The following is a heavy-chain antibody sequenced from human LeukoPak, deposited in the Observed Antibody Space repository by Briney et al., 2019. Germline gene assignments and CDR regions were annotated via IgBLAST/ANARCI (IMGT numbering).Heavy chain of an antibody. V-gene: IGHV1-69*13. Sequence: ASVKVSCKASGGTFSSYAISWVRQAPGQGLEWMGGIIPIFGTANYAQKFQGRVTITADESTSTAYMELSSLRSEDTAVYYCARDPLHSGYDYEYYFDYWGQGTLVTVSS. CDR1: GGTFSSYA. J-gene: IGHJ4*02. CDR2: IIPIFGTA. CDR3: ARDPLHSGYDYEYYFDY. D-gene: IGHD5-12*01.